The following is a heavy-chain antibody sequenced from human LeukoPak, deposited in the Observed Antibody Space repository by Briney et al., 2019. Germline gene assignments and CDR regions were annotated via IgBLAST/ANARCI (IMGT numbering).Heavy chain of an antibody. D-gene: IGHD2-2*01. V-gene: IGHV1-2*02. CDR3: AGGYCSSTSCPHTTQHYYYGMDV. Sequence: ASVTVSCKASGYTFTGYYMHWVRQAPGQGLEWMGWINPNSGGTNYAQKFQGRVTMTRDTSISTAYMELSRLRSDDTAVYYCAGGYCSSTSCPHTTQHYYYGMDVWGQGTTVTVSS. CDR1: GYTFTGYY. J-gene: IGHJ6*02. CDR2: INPNSGGT.